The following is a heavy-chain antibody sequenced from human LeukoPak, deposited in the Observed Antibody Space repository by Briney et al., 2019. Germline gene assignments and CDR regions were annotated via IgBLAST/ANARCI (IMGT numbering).Heavy chain of an antibody. V-gene: IGHV3-23*01. CDR2: ISGSGGST. CDR1: GFTFSSYA. J-gene: IGHJ4*02. Sequence: GGSLRLSCAASGFTFSSYAMSWVRQAPGKGLEWVSAISGSGGSTYYADSVKGRFTISRDNSKNTLYLQMKRLRAEDTAVYYLAKCLGSGSYSNPVDYWGQGTLVTVSS. CDR3: AKCLGSGSYSNPVDY. D-gene: IGHD3-10*01.